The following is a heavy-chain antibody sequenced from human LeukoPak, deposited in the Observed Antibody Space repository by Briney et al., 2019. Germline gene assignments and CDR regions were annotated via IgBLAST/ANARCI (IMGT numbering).Heavy chain of an antibody. CDR3: ARHMYSSSWYRRHYYMDV. D-gene: IGHD6-13*01. CDR1: GGSISSYY. V-gene: IGHV4-59*01. J-gene: IGHJ6*03. Sequence: SETLSLTCTVSGGSISSYYWSWIRQPPGKGLEWIGYIYYSGSTNYNPSLKSRVTISVDTSKNQFSLKLSSVTAADTAVYYCARHMYSSSWYRRHYYMDVWGKGTTVTVSS. CDR2: IYYSGST.